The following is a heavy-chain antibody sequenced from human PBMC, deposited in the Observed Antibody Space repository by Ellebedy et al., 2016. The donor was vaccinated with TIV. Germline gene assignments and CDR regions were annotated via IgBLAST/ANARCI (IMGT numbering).Heavy chain of an antibody. V-gene: IGHV1-8*02. D-gene: IGHD3-10*01. CDR2: MNPNSGNT. Sequence: AASVKVSCKASGYTFTSYGISWVRQAPGQGLEWMGWMNPNSGNTGYAQKFQGRVTMTRNTSISTAYMELSSLRSEDTAVYYCATLAPLLMVRGVINRYYYGMDVWGQGTTVTVSS. CDR3: ATLAPLLMVRGVINRYYYGMDV. CDR1: GYTFTSYG. J-gene: IGHJ6*02.